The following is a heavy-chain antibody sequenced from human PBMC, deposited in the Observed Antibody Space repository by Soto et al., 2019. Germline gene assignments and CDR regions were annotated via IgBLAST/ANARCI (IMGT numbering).Heavy chain of an antibody. CDR2: INWNGGST. D-gene: IGHD3-22*01. Sequence: PGGSLRLSCAGSGFTFSNVWMNWVRQAPGKGLEWVSGINWNGGSTGYADSVKGRFTISRDNAKNSLYLQMNSLRAEDTALYYCVRLYYYDPPGAFDIWGQGTMVTVS. CDR3: VRLYYYDPPGAFDI. V-gene: IGHV3-20*04. J-gene: IGHJ3*02. CDR1: GFTFSNVW.